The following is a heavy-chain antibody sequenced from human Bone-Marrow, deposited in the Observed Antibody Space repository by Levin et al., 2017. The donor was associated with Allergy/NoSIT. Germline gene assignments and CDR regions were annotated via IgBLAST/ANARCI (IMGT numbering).Heavy chain of an antibody. V-gene: IGHV1-69*06. CDR1: GGTLGNYA. D-gene: IGHD6-19*01. CDR2: FIPFFSKT. J-gene: IGHJ6*02. CDR3: AREKMVAGTTYGMDV. Sequence: SVKVSCKVSGGTLGNYAINWVRQAPGQGLEWMGGFIPFFSKTDSAQKFEGRVTISADKSTSTIYMQLRGLTSEDTALYFCAREKMVAGTTYGMDVWGQGTMVTVSS.